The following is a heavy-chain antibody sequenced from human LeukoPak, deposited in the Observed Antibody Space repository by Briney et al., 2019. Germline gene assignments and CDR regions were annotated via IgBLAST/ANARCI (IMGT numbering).Heavy chain of an antibody. CDR1: GFTFGSYG. CDR3: AKGNCGGDCYSPDY. J-gene: IGHJ4*02. V-gene: IGHV3-33*06. D-gene: IGHD2-21*02. Sequence: GGSLRLSCAASGFTFGSYGMHWVRQAPGKGLEWVAVIWYDGSNKYYADSVKGRFTISRDNSKNTLYLQMNSLRAEDTAVYYCAKGNCGGDCYSPDYWGQGTLVTVSS. CDR2: IWYDGSNK.